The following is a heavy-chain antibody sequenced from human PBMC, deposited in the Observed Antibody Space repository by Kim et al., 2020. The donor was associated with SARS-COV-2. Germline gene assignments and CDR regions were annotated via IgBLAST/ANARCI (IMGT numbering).Heavy chain of an antibody. CDR1: ELIFSTTD. V-gene: IGHV3-48*02. Sequence: GGSLRLSCAVFELIFSTTDMHWVRQAPGKGLEWIAYICRSGSAIVYADSVKGRFTISRDEAKNSIFLQMNSLRDEDTAVYYCARDRTAFDYWGQGTLVTVSS. J-gene: IGHJ4*02. D-gene: IGHD1-1*01. CDR3: ARDRTAFDY. CDR2: ICRSGSAI.